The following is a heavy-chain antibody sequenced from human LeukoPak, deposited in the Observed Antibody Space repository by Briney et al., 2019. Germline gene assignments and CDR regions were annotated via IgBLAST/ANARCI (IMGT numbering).Heavy chain of an antibody. Sequence: GGSLRLSCAASGFTVSTVYMTWVRQAPGKGLEWVSVIYGGPTAFYADSVKDRFTISRDNPKNTLNLQMNSLRAEDTAVYYCAREIGQLGGAFDIWGQGTTVTVSS. CDR3: AREIGQLGGAFDI. V-gene: IGHV3-53*01. CDR1: GFTVSTVY. J-gene: IGHJ3*02. CDR2: IYGGPTA. D-gene: IGHD7-27*01.